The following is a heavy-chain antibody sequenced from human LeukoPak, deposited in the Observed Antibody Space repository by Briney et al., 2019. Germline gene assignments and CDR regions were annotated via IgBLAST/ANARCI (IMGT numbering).Heavy chain of an antibody. Sequence: GGSLRLSCAASGFTVSSNYMSWVRQAPGKGLEWVSVIYSSGSTYYADSVKGRFTISRDNSKNTLYLQMNSLRAEDTAVYYCARAYSSGWYYYGMDVWGQGTTVTVSS. J-gene: IGHJ6*02. V-gene: IGHV3-66*01. D-gene: IGHD6-19*01. CDR1: GFTVSSNY. CDR3: ARAYSSGWYYYGMDV. CDR2: IYSSGST.